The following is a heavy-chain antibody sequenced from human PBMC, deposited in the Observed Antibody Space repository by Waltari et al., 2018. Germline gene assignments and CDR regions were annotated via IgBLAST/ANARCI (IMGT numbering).Heavy chain of an antibody. J-gene: IGHJ4*02. V-gene: IGHV1-46*01. CDR1: GYSFSNYY. Sequence: QVQLVQSGAEVKKPGASVKVSCKASGYSFSNYYIHWLRQAPGQEFEGMGVITCSGGRKSYAQKFQGRVTRTRDTATTTVDMELSSLRSEDTAVYYCAREQHGSGNYHYDYWGQGTLVTVSS. CDR2: ITCSGGRK. D-gene: IGHD3-10*01. CDR3: AREQHGSGNYHYDY.